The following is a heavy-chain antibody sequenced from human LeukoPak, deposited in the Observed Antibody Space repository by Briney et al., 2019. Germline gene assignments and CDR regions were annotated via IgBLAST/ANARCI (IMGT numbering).Heavy chain of an antibody. V-gene: IGHV4-34*01. CDR3: ARQIVGLGEFDYFDY. CDR2: INHSGST. Sequence: PSETLSLTCAVYGGSFSGYYWSWIRQPPGKGLEWIGEINHSGSTNYNPSLKSRVTISVDTSKNQFSLKLSSVTAADTAVYYCARQIVGLGEFDYFDYWGQGTLVTVSS. J-gene: IGHJ4*02. D-gene: IGHD3-10*01. CDR1: GGSFSGYY.